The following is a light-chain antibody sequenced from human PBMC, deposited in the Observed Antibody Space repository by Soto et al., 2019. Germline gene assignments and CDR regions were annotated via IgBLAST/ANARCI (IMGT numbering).Light chain of an antibody. V-gene: IGKV3D-11*01. Sequence: EIVLTQSPATLSLSPGERATLSCRASQGVSSYLVWYQQKPGQAPRLLIYDASNRATGIPARFSGSGPGTDFTLTISSLAPEDFAVYYCQQRSGHLTFGGGTKVEIK. CDR1: QGVSSY. CDR2: DAS. CDR3: QQRSGHLT. J-gene: IGKJ4*01.